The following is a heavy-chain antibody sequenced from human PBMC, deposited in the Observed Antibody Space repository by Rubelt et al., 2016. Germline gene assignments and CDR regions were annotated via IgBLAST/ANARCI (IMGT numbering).Heavy chain of an antibody. D-gene: IGHD2-2*01. CDR2: ISYHGGST. J-gene: IGHJ5*01. Sequence: EVQLVESGGGLIQPGGSLRLACRASGFTVSSNYMNWVRQAPGKGLEWVAVISYHGGSTYYAGSVKGRFTISRDNSKNTFYLQMNSLRAEDTAVFYCARDGGSTGVNNWLDSWGQGTLVIVSS. CDR3: ARDGGSTGVNNWLDS. V-gene: IGHV3-53*01. CDR1: GFTVSSNY.